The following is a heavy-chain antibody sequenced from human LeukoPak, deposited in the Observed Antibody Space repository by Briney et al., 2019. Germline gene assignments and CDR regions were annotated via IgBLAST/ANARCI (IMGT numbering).Heavy chain of an antibody. Sequence: RAGGSLRLSCAASGFTFDDYGMSWVRQAPGKGLEWVSGINWNGGSTGYADSVKGRFTISRDNAKNSLYLQMNSLRAEDTALYYCAGAGRSGYFAYWGQGTLVTVSS. CDR2: INWNGGST. CDR3: AGAGRSGYFAY. CDR1: GFTFDDYG. V-gene: IGHV3-20*04. D-gene: IGHD3-22*01. J-gene: IGHJ4*02.